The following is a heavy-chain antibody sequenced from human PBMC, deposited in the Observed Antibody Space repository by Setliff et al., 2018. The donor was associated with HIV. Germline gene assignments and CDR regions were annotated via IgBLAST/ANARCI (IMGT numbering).Heavy chain of an antibody. CDR1: GGSISSYY. CDR2: IYYSGST. V-gene: IGHV4-59*01. D-gene: IGHD2-2*01. CDR3: ARSSRGEGAAFDI. Sequence: PSETLSLTCTVSGGSISSYYWSWIRQPPGKGLEWIGYIYYSGSTNYYPSLQSRVTISVDTSKNQFSLKLTSVTAADTAAYFCARSSRGEGAAFDIWGQGTKVTVSS. J-gene: IGHJ3*02.